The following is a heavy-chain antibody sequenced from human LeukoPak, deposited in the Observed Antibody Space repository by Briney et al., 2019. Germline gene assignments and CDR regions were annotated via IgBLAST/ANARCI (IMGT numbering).Heavy chain of an antibody. CDR3: ARIGYCTNGVCYSYYYYMDV. CDR2: INWNGGST. J-gene: IGHJ6*03. D-gene: IGHD2-8*01. CDR1: GFTFDDYG. V-gene: IGHV3-20*04. Sequence: GGSLRLSCAASGFTFDDYGMSWVRQAPGKGLEWVSGINWNGGSTGYADSVKGRFTISRDNAKNSLYLQMNSLRAEDTALYYCARIGYCTNGVCYSYYYYMDVWGKGTTDTVSS.